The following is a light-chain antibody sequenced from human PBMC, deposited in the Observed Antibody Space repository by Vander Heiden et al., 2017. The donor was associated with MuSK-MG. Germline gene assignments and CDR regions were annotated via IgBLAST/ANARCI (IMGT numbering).Light chain of an antibody. V-gene: IGKV1-39*01. J-gene: IGKJ1*01. CDR2: AAS. CDR3: QQSYSTPPWT. CDR1: QRISSY. Sequence: DTQTTQSPSSLSASVGDRVTITCPAGQRISSYLNWYQQKPGKAPKLLIYAASSLQSGVPSRFSGSGSGTDFTLTISSLQPEDFATYYCQQSYSTPPWTFGQGTKVEIK.